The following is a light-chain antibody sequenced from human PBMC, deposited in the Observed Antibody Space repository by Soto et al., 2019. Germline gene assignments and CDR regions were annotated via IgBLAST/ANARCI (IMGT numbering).Light chain of an antibody. V-gene: IGKV3-15*01. Sequence: EIVMTQSPATLSVSPGERATLSCRASQSVSSNYLAWYQQKPGQAPRLLIYGASTRATGVPGRFSGSGSGTEFTLTITSLQSEDFAVYYCQQYNSWPPVYTFGQGTKLEI. CDR3: QQYNSWPPVYT. CDR1: QSVSSN. J-gene: IGKJ2*01. CDR2: GAS.